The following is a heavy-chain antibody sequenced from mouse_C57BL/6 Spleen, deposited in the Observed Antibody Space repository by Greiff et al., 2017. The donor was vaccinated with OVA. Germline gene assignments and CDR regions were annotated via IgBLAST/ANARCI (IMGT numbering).Heavy chain of an antibody. J-gene: IGHJ2*01. CDR2: IYPGDGDT. V-gene: IGHV1-82*01. CDR3: ARTIITTVVAPSFDY. CDR1: GYAFSSSW. Sequence: QVQLQQSGPELVKPGASVKISCKASGYAFSSSWMNWVKQRPGKGLEWIGRIYPGDGDTNYNGKFKGKATLTADKSSSTAYMQLSSLTSEDSAVCVCARTIITTVVAPSFDYWGQGTTLTVSS. D-gene: IGHD1-1*01.